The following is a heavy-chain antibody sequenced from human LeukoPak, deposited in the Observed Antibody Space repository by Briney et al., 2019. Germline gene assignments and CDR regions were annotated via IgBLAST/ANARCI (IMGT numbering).Heavy chain of an antibody. CDR3: ARFIAAAGYDY. D-gene: IGHD6-13*01. CDR2: IYYSGST. CDR1: GGSISSGGYS. Sequence: SETLSLTCAVSGGSISSGGYSWSWIRQPPGKGLEWIGYIYYSGSTNYNPSLKSRVTISVDTSKNQFSLKLSSVTAADTAVYYCARFIAAAGYDYWGQGTLVTVSS. V-gene: IGHV4-61*08. J-gene: IGHJ4*02.